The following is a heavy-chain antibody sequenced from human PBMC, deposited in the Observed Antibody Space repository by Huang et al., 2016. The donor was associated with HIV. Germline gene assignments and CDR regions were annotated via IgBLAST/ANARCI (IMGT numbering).Heavy chain of an antibody. Sequence: EVQLVESGGGLVQPGGSLRLSCAASGFTFSNYGMSWVRKDPGKGLEWVANIKQDGRETYYVDSVKGGFTISRDNAKNSLYLQMNSLRAEDTAVYYCASQPGPWGQGTLVTVSS. CDR3: ASQPGP. J-gene: IGHJ5*02. V-gene: IGHV3-7*01. CDR1: GFTFSNYG. CDR2: IKQDGRET.